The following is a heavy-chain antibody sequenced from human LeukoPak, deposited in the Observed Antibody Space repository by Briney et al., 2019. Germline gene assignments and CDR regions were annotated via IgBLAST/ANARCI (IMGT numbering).Heavy chain of an antibody. D-gene: IGHD3-16*01. CDR2: IYYSGST. CDR3: ARLGLTGFDP. J-gene: IGHJ5*02. Sequence: NPSETLSLTCTVPGGSISSYYWSWLRQPPGKGLEWIGYIYYSGSTNYNPSLESRVTISVDASKYQFSLNLRSVTAADTAVYYCARLGLTGFDPWGQGTLVTVSS. V-gene: IGHV4-59*01. CDR1: GGSISSYY.